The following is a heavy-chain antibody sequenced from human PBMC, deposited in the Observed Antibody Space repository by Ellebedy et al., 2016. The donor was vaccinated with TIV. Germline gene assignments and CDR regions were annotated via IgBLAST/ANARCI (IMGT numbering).Heavy chain of an antibody. J-gene: IGHJ4*02. V-gene: IGHV1-18*01. CDR1: GYTFTNFG. CDR2: VSPYNGNT. D-gene: IGHD3-22*01. CDR3: AREGAYDSGGYYELFDY. Sequence: ASVKVSCXASGYTFTNFGISWVRQAPGQGLEWMGWVSPYNGNTKYAQKFQGRVTMTTDTSTNTAYMELRSLRSDDTAVYYCAREGAYDSGGYYELFDYWGQGTLVTVSS.